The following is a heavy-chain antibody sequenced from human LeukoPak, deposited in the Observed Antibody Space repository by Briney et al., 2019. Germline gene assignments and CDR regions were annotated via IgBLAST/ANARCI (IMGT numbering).Heavy chain of an antibody. CDR2: VKQDGSET. V-gene: IGHV3-7*01. Sequence: GGSLRLSCAASGFTFSTYWMIWVRQAPGKGLEWVASVKQDGSETYYVDSVKGRFTISRDNAKNSLYLQMNSLRAEDTAVYYCARDRATYWGQGTLVTVSS. CDR1: GFTFSTYW. CDR3: ARDRATY. J-gene: IGHJ4*02.